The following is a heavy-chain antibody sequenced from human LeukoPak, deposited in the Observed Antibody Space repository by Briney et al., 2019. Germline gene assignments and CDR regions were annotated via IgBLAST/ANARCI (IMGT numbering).Heavy chain of an antibody. CDR2: MNIDGSEK. D-gene: IGHD1-26*01. V-gene: IGHV3-7*01. J-gene: IGHJ4*02. Sequence: PGGSLRLSCAASGFTFSKYWMGWVRQAPGKRLEWVANMNIDGSEKYYADSVKGRFSISRDNARNSVYLQMASLRVEDTAVYYCARDPVEWELLLDYWGQGTLVTVSS. CDR1: GFTFSKYW. CDR3: ARDPVEWELLLDY.